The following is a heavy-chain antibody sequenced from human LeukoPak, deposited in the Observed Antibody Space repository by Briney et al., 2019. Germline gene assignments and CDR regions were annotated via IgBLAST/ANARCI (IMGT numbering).Heavy chain of an antibody. CDR1: GFTFSSYE. CDR3: VKDGTSSSSFDY. V-gene: IGHV3-64D*06. Sequence: GGSLRLSCAASGFTFSSYEMNWVRQAPGKGLECVSAISSNGGSTYYADSVKGRFTISRDNSKNTLYLQMSSLRAEDTAVYYCVKDGTSSSSFDYWGQGTLVTVSS. CDR2: ISSNGGST. D-gene: IGHD6-13*01. J-gene: IGHJ4*02.